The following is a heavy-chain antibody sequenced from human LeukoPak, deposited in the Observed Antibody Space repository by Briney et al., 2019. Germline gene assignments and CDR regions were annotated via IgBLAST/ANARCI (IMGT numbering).Heavy chain of an antibody. CDR2: ISYDGSNK. CDR3: AKSDIIAAAGVDC. D-gene: IGHD6-13*01. CDR1: GSTFSSYG. V-gene: IGHV3-30*18. Sequence: GGSLRLSCAASGSTFSSYGMHWVRQAPGKGLEWVAVISYDGSNKYYADSVKGRFTISRDNSKNTLYLQMNSLRAEDTAVYYCAKSDIIAAAGVDCWGQGTLVTVSS. J-gene: IGHJ4*02.